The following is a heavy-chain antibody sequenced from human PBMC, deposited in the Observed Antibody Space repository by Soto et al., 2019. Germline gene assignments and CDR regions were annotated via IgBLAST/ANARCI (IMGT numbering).Heavy chain of an antibody. CDR3: ARGPTSDKVDY. J-gene: IGHJ4*02. CDR1: GGSITNNNYY. CDR2: MYNSGTT. V-gene: IGHV4-30-4*01. Sequence: SETLSLTCTVSGGSITNNNYYWSWIRQPPGKGLEWIGHMYNSGTTYSNPSLKGRVTISGDTSKNQFSLNLSSVTAADTAVYYCARGPTSDKVDYWGQGTLVTVSS.